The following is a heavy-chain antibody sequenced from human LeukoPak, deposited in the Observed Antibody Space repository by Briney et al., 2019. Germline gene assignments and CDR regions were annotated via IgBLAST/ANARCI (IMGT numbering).Heavy chain of an antibody. CDR1: GGSISSYY. J-gene: IGHJ6*03. CDR2: IYYSGST. CDR3: ARGTPYYYYYMDV. V-gene: IGHV4-59*01. Sequence: PSETLSLTCTVSGGSISSYYWSWIRQPPGKGLEWIGYIYYSGSTNYNSSLKSRVTISVDTSKNQFSLKLSSVTAADTAVYYCARGTPYYYYYMDVWGKGTTVTVSS.